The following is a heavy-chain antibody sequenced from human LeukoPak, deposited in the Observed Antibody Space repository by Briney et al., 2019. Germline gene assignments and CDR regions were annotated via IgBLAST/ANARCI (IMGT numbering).Heavy chain of an antibody. V-gene: IGHV3-48*04. Sequence: GGSLRLSCAASGFTFSTRSMNWVRQAPGKGLEWVSYISSSSDIIHYADSVKGRFTISRDNAKNSLYLQMSSLRAEDTAVYYCARERGGFGAAAGALDYWGQGTLVTVSS. CDR3: ARERGGFGAAAGALDY. CDR2: ISSSSDII. J-gene: IGHJ4*02. D-gene: IGHD6-13*01. CDR1: GFTFSTRS.